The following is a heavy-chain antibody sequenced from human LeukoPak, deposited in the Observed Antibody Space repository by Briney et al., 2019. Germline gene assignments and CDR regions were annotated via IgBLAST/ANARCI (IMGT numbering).Heavy chain of an antibody. V-gene: IGHV7-4-1*02. CDR2: INTNTGNP. CDR1: GYTFTSYA. J-gene: IGHJ3*02. CDR3: AREYYSDSSGYLDAFDI. D-gene: IGHD3-22*01. Sequence: GASVKVSCKASGYTFTSYAMNWVRQAPGQGLEWMGWINTNTGNPTYAQGFTGRFVFSLDTSVSTTYLQISSLKAEDTAVYYCAREYYSDSSGYLDAFDIWGQETMVTVSS.